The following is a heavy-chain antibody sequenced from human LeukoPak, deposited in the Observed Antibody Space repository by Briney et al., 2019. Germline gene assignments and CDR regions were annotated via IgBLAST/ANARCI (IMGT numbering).Heavy chain of an antibody. CDR3: AKAAGHYYDGNYYYYMDV. D-gene: IGHD3-22*01. J-gene: IGHJ6*03. CDR2: SGSGGST. Sequence: SGSGGSTYSADSVKARFTISRDNSKNTLYLQMHSLRAEDTAVYYCAKAAGHYYDGNYYYYMDVWGKGTTVTVSS. V-gene: IGHV3-23*01.